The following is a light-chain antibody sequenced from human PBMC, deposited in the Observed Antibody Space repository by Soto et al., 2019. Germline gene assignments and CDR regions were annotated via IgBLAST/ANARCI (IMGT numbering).Light chain of an antibody. CDR1: SSDVGGYNY. J-gene: IGLJ1*01. V-gene: IGLV2-14*01. CDR2: DVS. Sequence: QSLLTQPASVSGSPGQSITISCTGTSSDVGGYNYVSWYQQHPGKAPKLMIYDVSNRPSGVSNRFSGSKSGNTASLTISGLQAEDEADYYCSSYASSGTRVFGTGTKVTVL. CDR3: SSYASSGTRV.